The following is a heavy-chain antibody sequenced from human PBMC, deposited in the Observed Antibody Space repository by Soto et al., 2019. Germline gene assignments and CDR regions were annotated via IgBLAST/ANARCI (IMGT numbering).Heavy chain of an antibody. D-gene: IGHD6-6*01. J-gene: IGHJ3*02. CDR3: ARDPRRYSSSAPDAFDI. Sequence: QVQLVQSGAEVKKPGASVKVSCKASGYTFTSYGISWVRQAPGQGLEWMGWISAYNGNTNYAQKLQGRATMTTDTSTSTAHMELRSLRSDDTAVYYCARDPRRYSSSAPDAFDIWGQGTMVTVSS. V-gene: IGHV1-18*01. CDR1: GYTFTSYG. CDR2: ISAYNGNT.